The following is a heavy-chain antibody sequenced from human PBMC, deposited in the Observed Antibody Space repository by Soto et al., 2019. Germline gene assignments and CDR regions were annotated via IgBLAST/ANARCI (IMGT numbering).Heavy chain of an antibody. D-gene: IGHD6-6*01. CDR1: GGSISSGGYY. V-gene: IGHV4-31*03. CDR2: IYYSGST. CDR3: ARGAYSSSSNSYSGMDV. Sequence: SETLSLTCTVSGGSISSGGYYWSWIRQHPGKGLEWIGYIYYSGSTYYNPSLKSRVTISVDTSKNQFSLKLSSVTAADTAVYYCARGAYSSSSNSYSGMDVWGQGTTVTVSS. J-gene: IGHJ6*02.